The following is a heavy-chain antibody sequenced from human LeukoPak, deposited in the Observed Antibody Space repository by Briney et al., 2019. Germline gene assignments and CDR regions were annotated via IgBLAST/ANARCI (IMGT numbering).Heavy chain of an antibody. CDR3: AKALGYCSSTSCHINWFDP. CDR1: GFTFSSYA. CDR2: ISGSGGST. V-gene: IGHV3-23*01. D-gene: IGHD2-2*02. J-gene: IGHJ5*02. Sequence: PGGSLRLSCAASGFTFSSYAMSWVRQAPGKGLEWVSAISGSGGSTYYADSVKGRFTISRDNSKNTLYLQMNSLRAEDTAVYYCAKALGYCSSTSCHINWFDPWGQGTLVTVSS.